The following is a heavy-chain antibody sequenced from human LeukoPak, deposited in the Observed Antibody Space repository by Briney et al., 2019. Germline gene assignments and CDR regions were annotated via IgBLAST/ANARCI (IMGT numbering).Heavy chain of an antibody. V-gene: IGHV3-9*01. Sequence: GRSLRLSCAASGFTFDDYAMHWVRQAPGKGLEWVSGISWNSGCIGYADSVKGRFTISRDNAKNSLYLQMNSLRAEDTALYYCAKTRGYNWNDESPLDYWGQGTLVTVSS. CDR3: AKTRGYNWNDESPLDY. CDR1: GFTFDDYA. D-gene: IGHD1-1*01. CDR2: ISWNSGCI. J-gene: IGHJ4*02.